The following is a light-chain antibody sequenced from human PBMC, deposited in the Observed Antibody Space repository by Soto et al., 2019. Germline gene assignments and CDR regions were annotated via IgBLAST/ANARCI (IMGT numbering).Light chain of an antibody. CDR1: QSISSW. CDR2: DAS. J-gene: IGKJ4*01. V-gene: IGKV1-5*01. Sequence: DIQMTQSPSTLSASVGDRVTITCRASQSISSWLAWYQQKPGKAPKLLIYDASSLESGVPSRFSGSGSGTEFTLTISSLQSEDFAVYYCQQYNNWPRTFGGGTKVDI. CDR3: QQYNNWPRT.